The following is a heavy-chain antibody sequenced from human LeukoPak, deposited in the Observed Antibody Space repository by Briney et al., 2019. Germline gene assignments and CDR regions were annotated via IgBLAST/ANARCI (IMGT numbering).Heavy chain of an antibody. V-gene: IGHV3-7*01. J-gene: IGHJ4*02. D-gene: IGHD3-22*01. CDR3: ASFNYYDSSGYVSY. CDR1: GFTFSSYW. Sequence: GGSLRLSCAASGFTFSSYWMSWVRQAPGKGLEWVANIKQDGSEKYYVDSVKGRFTISRDNAKNSLYLQVNSLRAEDTAVYYCASFNYYDSSGYVSYWGQGTLVTVSS. CDR2: IKQDGSEK.